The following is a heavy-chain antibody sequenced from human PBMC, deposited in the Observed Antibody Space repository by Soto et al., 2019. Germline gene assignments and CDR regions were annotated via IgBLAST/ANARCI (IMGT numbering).Heavy chain of an antibody. CDR2: VTAGGDNT. Sequence: EVQLLESGGGLVQPGGSLRLSCAASGFTFSSYAMTWVRQTPGQGLRWVSTVTAGGDNTYHADSVKGRFTISRDTSKNTLYLQMNSLRDEDTAIYHCARLYSRAYDIWGQGTMVTVSS. CDR1: GFTFSSYA. CDR3: ARLYSRAYDI. D-gene: IGHD2-15*01. V-gene: IGHV3-23*01. J-gene: IGHJ3*02.